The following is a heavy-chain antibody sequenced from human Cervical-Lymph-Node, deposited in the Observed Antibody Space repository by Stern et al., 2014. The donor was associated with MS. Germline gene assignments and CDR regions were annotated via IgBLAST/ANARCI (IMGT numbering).Heavy chain of an antibody. CDR3: ARAEVGRWFDP. D-gene: IGHD6-19*01. J-gene: IGHJ5*02. CDR1: GYTFTSYA. V-gene: IGHV1-3*01. Sequence: QVQLVQSGAEVKKPGASVKVSCKASGYTFTSYAMHWVRQAPGQRLEWMGWINAGNGNTKYSQKFQGRVTITRDTSASTAYMELSSLRSEDTAVYNCARAEVGRWFDPWGQGTLVTVSS. CDR2: INAGNGNT.